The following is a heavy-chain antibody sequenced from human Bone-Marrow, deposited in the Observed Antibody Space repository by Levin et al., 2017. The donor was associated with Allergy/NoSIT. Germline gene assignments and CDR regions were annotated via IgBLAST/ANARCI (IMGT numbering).Heavy chain of an antibody. CDR1: GYTFTGYY. D-gene: IGHD5-18*01. Sequence: VASVKVSCKASGYTFTGYYMHWVRQAPGQGLEWMGWINPNSGGTNYAQKFQGWVTMTRDTSISTAYMELSRLRSDDTAVYYCARSVGGGYSYGYRVGWFDPWGQGTLVTVSS. CDR2: INPNSGGT. J-gene: IGHJ5*02. CDR3: ARSVGGGYSYGYRVGWFDP. V-gene: IGHV1-2*04.